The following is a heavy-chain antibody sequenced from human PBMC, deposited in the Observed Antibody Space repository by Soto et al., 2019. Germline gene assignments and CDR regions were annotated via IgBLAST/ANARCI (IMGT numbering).Heavy chain of an antibody. Sequence: PGGSLRLSCAASGFTFSSYWMHWVRQAPGKGLEWVSALSGSGGTTYYADSVRGRFTISRDNSKNTLFLQMSSLRAEDTALYYCAKQRAGYGSGSDTFYFDFWGQGTQVTVSS. V-gene: IGHV3-23*01. CDR3: AKQRAGYGSGSDTFYFDF. CDR2: LSGSGGTT. CDR1: GFTFSSYW. D-gene: IGHD3-10*01. J-gene: IGHJ4*02.